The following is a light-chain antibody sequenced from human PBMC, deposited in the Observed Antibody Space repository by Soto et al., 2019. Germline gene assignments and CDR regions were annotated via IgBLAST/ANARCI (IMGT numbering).Light chain of an antibody. CDR2: AAS. J-gene: IGKJ4*01. V-gene: IGKV1-16*01. CDR3: QQYSGYPLT. CDR1: QGIRNY. Sequence: DIQMTQSPSSLSASVGDRVTITCRASQGIRNYLVWFQQKPGKAPKSLIYAASSLHSGVPSRFSGSGSGTDFTLTITSLQPEDFATYYCQQYSGYPLTFGGGTKVEIK.